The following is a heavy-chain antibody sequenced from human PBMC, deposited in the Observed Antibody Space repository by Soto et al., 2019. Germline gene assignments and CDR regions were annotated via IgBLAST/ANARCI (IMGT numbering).Heavy chain of an antibody. Sequence: QLQLQESGSGLVKPSQTLNLTCAVSGGSINNGGYSWSWIRQPPGKGLEWTGDIYPSGRTSYNPSLKSRVTISVDRSENRFFLNVTSVTAADTAVYYCARRGTYYFDSWGHGTLVTVSS. D-gene: IGHD1-26*01. CDR3: ARRGTYYFDS. V-gene: IGHV4-30-2*01. CDR1: GGSINNGGYS. J-gene: IGHJ4*01. CDR2: IYPSGRT.